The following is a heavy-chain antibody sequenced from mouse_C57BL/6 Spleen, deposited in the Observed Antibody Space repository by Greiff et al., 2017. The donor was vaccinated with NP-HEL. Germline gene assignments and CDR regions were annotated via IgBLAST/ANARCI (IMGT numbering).Heavy chain of an antibody. CDR1: GYTFTSYW. CDR3: ARRRGYDPWFAY. Sequence: QVQLQQPGAELVKPGASVKLSCKASGYTFTSYWMQWVKQRPGQGLEWIGEIDPSDSYTNYNQKFKGKATLTVDTSSSTAYMQLSSLTSEDSAVYYCARRRGYDPWFAYWGQGTLVTVSA. D-gene: IGHD2-2*01. CDR2: IDPSDSYT. J-gene: IGHJ3*01. V-gene: IGHV1-50*01.